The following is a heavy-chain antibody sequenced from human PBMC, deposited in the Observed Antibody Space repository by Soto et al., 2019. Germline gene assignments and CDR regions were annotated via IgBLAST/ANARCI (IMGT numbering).Heavy chain of an antibody. V-gene: IGHV4-61*01. D-gene: IGHD4-17*01. CDR2: IYHSETT. Sequence: SETLSLTCTVSGSSVSSGIYYWTWIRQPPGKGLEWIGYIYHSETTNYNASLRSRVTISVDTSKNQFSLRLTSVTAADTAVYYCARYHDYGDYGYFDSWGQGTLVTVSS. J-gene: IGHJ4*02. CDR3: ARYHDYGDYGYFDS. CDR1: GSSVSSGIYY.